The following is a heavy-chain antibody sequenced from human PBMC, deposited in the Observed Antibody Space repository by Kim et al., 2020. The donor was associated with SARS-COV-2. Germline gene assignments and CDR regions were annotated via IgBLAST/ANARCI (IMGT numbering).Heavy chain of an antibody. CDR2: ISTYNGNA. CDR1: GYTFTTYG. D-gene: IGHD2-21*01. J-gene: IGHJ6*02. V-gene: IGHV1-18*01. CDR3: GRHMVVVASAPPVRYGVDV. Sequence: ASVKVSCKASGYTFTTYGISWVRQAPGQGLEWMGWISTYNGNANYAQKLQDRVTMTTDTSTTTAFMEVRGLRPDDTAVYYCGRHMVVVASAPPVRYGVDVWGQGTTVTVSS.